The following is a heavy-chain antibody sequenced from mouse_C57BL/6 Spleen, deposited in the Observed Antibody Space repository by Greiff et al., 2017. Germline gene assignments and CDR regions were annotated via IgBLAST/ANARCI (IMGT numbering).Heavy chain of an antibody. J-gene: IGHJ2*01. Sequence: QVQLQQSGAELVMPGASVKLSCKASGYTFTSYWMHWVKQRPGQGLEWIGEIDPSDSYTNYNQKFKGKSTLTVDKSSSTAYMQLSSLTSEDSAVYYCARLRGSYCFDYWGQGTTLTVAS. CDR2: IDPSDSYT. CDR1: GYTFTSYW. CDR3: ARLRGSYCFDY. V-gene: IGHV1-69*01.